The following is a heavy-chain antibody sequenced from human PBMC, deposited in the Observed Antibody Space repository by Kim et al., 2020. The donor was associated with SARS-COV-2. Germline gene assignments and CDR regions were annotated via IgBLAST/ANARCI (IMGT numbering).Heavy chain of an antibody. V-gene: IGHV3-74*01. D-gene: IGHD5-12*01. CDR2: ST. CDR3: VRAVQTSGSD. J-gene: IGHJ3*01. Sequence: STRYANSVNDRFTTARDNAQNTLYLQMNSLRAEETAVYYCVRAVQTSGSDWGQGTMVTVSS.